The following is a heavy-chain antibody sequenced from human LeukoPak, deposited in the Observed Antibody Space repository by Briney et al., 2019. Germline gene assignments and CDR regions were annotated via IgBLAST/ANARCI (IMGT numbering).Heavy chain of an antibody. CDR1: GGSFSGYY. D-gene: IGHD2-8*02. Sequence: PSETLSLTCAVYGGSFSGYYWSWIRQPPGKGLEWIGEINHSGSTNYNPSLKSRVTISVDTSKNQFSLKLSSVTAADTAVYYCARGWRTVVYAPNWFDPWGQGTLVTVSS. J-gene: IGHJ5*02. V-gene: IGHV4-34*01. CDR2: INHSGST. CDR3: ARGWRTVVYAPNWFDP.